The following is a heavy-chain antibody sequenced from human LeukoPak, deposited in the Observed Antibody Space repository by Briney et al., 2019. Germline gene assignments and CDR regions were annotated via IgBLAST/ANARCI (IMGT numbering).Heavy chain of an antibody. Sequence: GGSLTLSCVASGFIHRRSGTIGVRQAPGKGLEWVSSIASNNFIYYADSVKGRFTISRDNVKNSVDLQMNSLRREDTAIYYCARDRGSGSCDRNYYYDYWGQGTLVTVSS. CDR3: ARDRGSGSCDRNYYYDY. CDR1: GFIHRRSG. J-gene: IGHJ4*02. CDR2: IASNNFI. V-gene: IGHV3-21*04. D-gene: IGHD1-26*01.